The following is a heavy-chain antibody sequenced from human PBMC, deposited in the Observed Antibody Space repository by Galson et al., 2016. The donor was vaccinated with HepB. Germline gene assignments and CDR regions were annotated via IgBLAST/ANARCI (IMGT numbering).Heavy chain of an antibody. Sequence: SLRLSCAASGFTFRSYGMHWVRQAPGKGLEWVAADSMDGRRKFYADSVKGRFTISRDNSNNMLFLQMSSLRVDDTAVYYCAKRHEYCPPVGCSVDSWGQGTLVSVSS. CDR1: GFTFRSYG. D-gene: IGHD2/OR15-2a*01. J-gene: IGHJ4*02. CDR2: DSMDGRRK. CDR3: AKRHEYCPPVGCSVDS. V-gene: IGHV3-30*18.